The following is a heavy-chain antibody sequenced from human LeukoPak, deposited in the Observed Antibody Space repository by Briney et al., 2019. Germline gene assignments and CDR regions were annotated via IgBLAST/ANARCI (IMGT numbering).Heavy chain of an antibody. V-gene: IGHV3-30-3*02. J-gene: IGHJ3*02. CDR3: AKIHQNRVVVGAKGAFDI. CDR1: RFTFSTYP. Sequence: GRSLRLSCAASRFTFSTYPMHWVRQAPGKGLEWVAVIADDGKDKHYVESVKGRFTISRDNSKNTLYLQMNSLRVEDTAVYYCAKIHQNRVVVGAKGAFDIWGQGTVVTVSS. CDR2: IADDGKDK. D-gene: IGHD2-15*01.